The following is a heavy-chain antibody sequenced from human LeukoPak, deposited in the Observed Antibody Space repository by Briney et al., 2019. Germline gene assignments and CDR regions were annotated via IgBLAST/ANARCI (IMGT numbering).Heavy chain of an antibody. V-gene: IGHV3-23*01. CDR2: ISGNGGRT. J-gene: IGHJ4*02. CDR3: ASFDY. CDR1: GFTFSTYT. Sequence: PGGSLRLSCAASGFTFSTYTMAWVRQAPGGGLEWVSGISGNGGRTYYADSVKGRFTISRDNSKNTLYLQMNSLRAEDTAVYYCASFDYWGQGTLVTVSS.